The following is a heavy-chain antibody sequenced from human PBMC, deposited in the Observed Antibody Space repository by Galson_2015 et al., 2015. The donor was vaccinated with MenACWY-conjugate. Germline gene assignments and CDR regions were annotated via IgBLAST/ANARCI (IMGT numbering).Heavy chain of an antibody. CDR2: IRSKAYGGTT. V-gene: IGHV3-49*04. D-gene: IGHD2-2*01. Sequence: SLRLSCAASGFTFGDYAMSWVRQAPGKGLEWVGFIRSKAYGGTTEYAASVKGRFTISRDDSKSIAYLQMNSLKTEDTAVYYCTRERGRYCSSTSCPPGYWGQGTLVTVSS. CDR1: GFTFGDYA. J-gene: IGHJ4*02. CDR3: TRERGRYCSSTSCPPGY.